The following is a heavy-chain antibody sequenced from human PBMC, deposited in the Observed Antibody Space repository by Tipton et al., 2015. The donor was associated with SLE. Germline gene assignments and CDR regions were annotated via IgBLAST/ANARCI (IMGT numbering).Heavy chain of an antibody. CDR2: VYYSGNT. CDR3: VRGPKDV. Sequence: TLSLTCTVSGDSISNVNYYWNWLRQRPGKGLEWIGYVYYSGNTLYNPSLRSRVTISVDTSKSQFSLKLSSVSAADTAVYYCVRGPKDVWGQGTTVTASS. V-gene: IGHV4-31*03. CDR1: GDSISNVNYY. J-gene: IGHJ6*02.